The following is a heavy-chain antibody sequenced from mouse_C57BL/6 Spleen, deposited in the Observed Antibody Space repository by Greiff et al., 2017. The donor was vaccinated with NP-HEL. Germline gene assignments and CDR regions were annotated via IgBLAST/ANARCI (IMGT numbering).Heavy chain of an antibody. J-gene: IGHJ2*01. D-gene: IGHD1-1*01. CDR2: ISGGGGNT. Sequence: EVQVVESGGGLVKPGGSLKLSCAASGFTFSSYTMSWVRQTPEKRLEWVATISGGGGNTYYPDSVKGRFTISRDNAKNTLYLQMSRLRSEDTALYYCARQDGKGDYWGQGTTLTVSS. V-gene: IGHV5-9*01. CDR3: ARQDGKGDY. CDR1: GFTFSSYT.